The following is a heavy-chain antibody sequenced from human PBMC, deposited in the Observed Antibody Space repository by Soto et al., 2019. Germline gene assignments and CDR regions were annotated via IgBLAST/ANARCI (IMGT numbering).Heavy chain of an antibody. CDR2: IWYDGSNK. Sequence: GGSLRLSCAASGFTFSSYGMHWVRQAPGKGLEWVAVIWYDGSNKYYADSVKGRFTISRDNSKNTLYLQMNSLRAEDTAVYYCARDRPLGGDFWSGYHDYWGQGTLVTVSS. CDR1: GFTFSSYG. J-gene: IGHJ4*02. CDR3: ARDRPLGGDFWSGYHDY. V-gene: IGHV3-33*01. D-gene: IGHD3-3*01.